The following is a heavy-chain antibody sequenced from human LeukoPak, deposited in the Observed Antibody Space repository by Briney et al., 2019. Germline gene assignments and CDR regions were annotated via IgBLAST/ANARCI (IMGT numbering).Heavy chain of an antibody. Sequence: ASVKVSCKASGGTFSSYAISWVRQAPGQGLEWMGGIIPIFGTANYAQKFQGRVTITADESTSTAYMELSSLRSEDTAVYYCARDLFSRSPLWAFDIWGQGTMVTVSS. V-gene: IGHV1-69*13. CDR2: IIPIFGTA. D-gene: IGHD2/OR15-2a*01. CDR1: GGTFSSYA. CDR3: ARDLFSRSPLWAFDI. J-gene: IGHJ3*02.